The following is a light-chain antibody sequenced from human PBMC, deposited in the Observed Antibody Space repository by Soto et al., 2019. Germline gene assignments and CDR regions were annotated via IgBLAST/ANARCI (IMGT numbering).Light chain of an antibody. Sequence: EILMTQSPATVSVSPGERATLSCRASQSFRGLLAWYQQKPGQAPRLLIYDAHNRATGIPPRFSGSGSGTDFTLTISSLEPEDSAVYYCQQRHMWPITFGQGTRLEIK. CDR2: DAH. J-gene: IGKJ5*01. V-gene: IGKV3-11*01. CDR1: QSFRGL. CDR3: QQRHMWPIT.